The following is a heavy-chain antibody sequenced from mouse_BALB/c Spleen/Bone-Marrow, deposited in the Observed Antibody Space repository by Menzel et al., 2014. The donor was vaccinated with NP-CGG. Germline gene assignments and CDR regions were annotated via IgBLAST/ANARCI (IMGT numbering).Heavy chain of an antibody. V-gene: IGHV7-3*02. D-gene: IGHD2-4*01. J-gene: IGHJ1*01. CDR1: GFTFTDYY. CDR2: IRNKANGYTT. Sequence: EVKVVESGGGLVLPGGSLRLSCATSGFTFTDYYMSWVRQPPGKALEWLGFIRNKANGYTTEYSASVKGRFTISRDNSQSILYLQMNTLRAEDSATYYCARDINYDIYWYFDVWGAGTTVTVSS. CDR3: ARDINYDIYWYFDV.